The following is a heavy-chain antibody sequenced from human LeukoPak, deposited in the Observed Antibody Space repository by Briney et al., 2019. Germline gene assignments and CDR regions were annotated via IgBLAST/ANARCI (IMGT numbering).Heavy chain of an antibody. D-gene: IGHD6-13*01. Sequence: ASVKVSCKASGYTFTSYDINWVRQATGQGLEWMGWMNPNSGNTGYAQKFQGRVTMTRNTSISTAYMELSSLRSEDTAVYYCARALYRSSWFYYYYYYMDVWGKGTTVTVSS. V-gene: IGHV1-8*01. CDR1: GYTFTSYD. J-gene: IGHJ6*03. CDR2: MNPNSGNT. CDR3: ARALYRSSWFYYYYYYMDV.